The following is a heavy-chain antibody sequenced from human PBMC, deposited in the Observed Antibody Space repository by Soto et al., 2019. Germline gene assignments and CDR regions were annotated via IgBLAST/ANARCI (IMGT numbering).Heavy chain of an antibody. Sequence: QDHLAQSGAEVKKPGSSVTVSCKASGGTFNSYGISWVRQAPGQGLDWMGVIIPLYGTVNYAQKFQGRVSITTDKSTSTAYMALSSLRSDDTVVYYCARVRVILGVIPSHFGLWGQGTLVTVSS. J-gene: IGHJ4*02. V-gene: IGHV1-69*05. D-gene: IGHD3-10*01. CDR1: GGTFNSYG. CDR3: ARVRVILGVIPSHFGL. CDR2: IIPLYGTV.